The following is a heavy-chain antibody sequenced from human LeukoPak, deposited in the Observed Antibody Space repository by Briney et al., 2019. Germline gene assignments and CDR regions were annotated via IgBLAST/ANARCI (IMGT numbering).Heavy chain of an antibody. Sequence: GGSLRLSCAASGFTFSSYGMQWVRQAPGKGLEWGAIIWYDGSNKYYADSVKGRFTISRDNSRKTLYLQMNSLRAEDTAVYYCASVRGSSSSCYFDYWGQGALVTVSS. J-gene: IGHJ4*02. CDR1: GFTFSSYG. CDR3: ASVRGSSSSCYFDY. V-gene: IGHV3-33*01. CDR2: IWYDGSNK. D-gene: IGHD1-26*01.